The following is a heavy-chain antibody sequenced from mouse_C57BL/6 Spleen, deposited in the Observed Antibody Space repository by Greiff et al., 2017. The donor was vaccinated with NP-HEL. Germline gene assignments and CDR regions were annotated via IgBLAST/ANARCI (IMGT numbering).Heavy chain of an antibody. Sequence: EVQLQQSGPELVKPGASVKISCKASGYTFTDYYMNWVKQSHGKSLEWIGDINPNNGGTSYNQKFKGKATLTVDKSSSTAYMELRSLTSEDSAVYYCARTTVVEAFAYWGQGTLVTVSA. CDR3: ARTTVVEAFAY. J-gene: IGHJ3*01. D-gene: IGHD1-1*01. CDR2: INPNNGGT. CDR1: GYTFTDYY. V-gene: IGHV1-26*01.